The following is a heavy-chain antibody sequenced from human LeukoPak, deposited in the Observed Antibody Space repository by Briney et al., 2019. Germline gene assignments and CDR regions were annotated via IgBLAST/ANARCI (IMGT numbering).Heavy chain of an antibody. Sequence: GASVKVSCKASGYTFTSYGISWVRQAPGQGLEWMGWISAYNGNTNYAQKLQGRVTMTTDTSTSTAYMELRSLRSDGTAVYYCARVYSSSWGDIFFDYWGQGTLVTVSS. CDR2: ISAYNGNT. V-gene: IGHV1-18*01. CDR1: GYTFTSYG. D-gene: IGHD6-13*01. CDR3: ARVYSSSWGDIFFDY. J-gene: IGHJ4*02.